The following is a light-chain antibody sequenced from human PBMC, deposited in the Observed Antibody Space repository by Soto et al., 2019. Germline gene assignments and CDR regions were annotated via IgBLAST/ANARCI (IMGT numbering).Light chain of an antibody. CDR1: SSDIGPYDY. CDR3: TTFAPGRIYV. J-gene: IGLJ1*01. Sequence: QSALTQPASVSGSPEQSITISCSGASSDIGPYDYVSWYQHHPGRAPKLLIYEVSNRPSGVSYRFSGSKSGNTASLTISGLQAEDEGDYYCTTFAPGRIYVFGSGTKVTVL. V-gene: IGLV2-14*01. CDR2: EVS.